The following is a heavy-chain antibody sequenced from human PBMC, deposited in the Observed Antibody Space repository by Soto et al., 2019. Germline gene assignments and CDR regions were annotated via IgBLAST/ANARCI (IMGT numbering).Heavy chain of an antibody. J-gene: IGHJ2*01. CDR2: IYYSGNT. D-gene: IGHD3-10*01. CDR1: GGSISGYY. V-gene: IGHV4-39*01. Sequence: PSETLSLTCTVSGGSISGYYWSWIRQPPGKGLEWIGSIYYSGNTFYNPSLQSRVTISVDTSKNQFSLKLSSVTAADTAVYYCARRDSGGRVNWYFDLWGRGTLVTVSS. CDR3: ARRDSGGRVNWYFDL.